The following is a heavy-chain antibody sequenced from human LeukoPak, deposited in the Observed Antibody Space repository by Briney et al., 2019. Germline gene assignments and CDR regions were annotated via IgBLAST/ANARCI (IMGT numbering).Heavy chain of an antibody. D-gene: IGHD6-19*01. J-gene: IGHJ4*02. CDR1: TFTLSSYT. CDR3: ARVDYKSGWYPDY. CDR2: ISSSSTYI. Sequence: AGGSLRLSCAASTFTLSSYTMNWVRQAPGKGLEWVSSISSSSTYINYADSMKGRFSISRDNAENSLYLQMNSLRVEDTALYYCARVDYKSGWYPDYWGQGTLVTVSS. V-gene: IGHV3-21*01.